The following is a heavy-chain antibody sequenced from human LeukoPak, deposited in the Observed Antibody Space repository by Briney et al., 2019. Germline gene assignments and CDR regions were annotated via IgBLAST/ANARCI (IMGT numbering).Heavy chain of an antibody. Sequence: GGSLRLSCAASGFTSSSYAMSWVRQAPGKGLEWVSAISGSGGSTYYADSVKGRFTISRDNSKNTLYLQMNSLRAEDTAVYYCAKVLTPSIAVARRTSIDYWGQGTLVTVSS. CDR2: ISGSGGST. CDR1: GFTSSSYA. CDR3: AKVLTPSIAVARRTSIDY. D-gene: IGHD6-19*01. J-gene: IGHJ4*02. V-gene: IGHV3-23*01.